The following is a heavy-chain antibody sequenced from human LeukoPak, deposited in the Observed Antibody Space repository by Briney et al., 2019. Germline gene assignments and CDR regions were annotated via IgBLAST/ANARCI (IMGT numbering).Heavy chain of an antibody. J-gene: IGHJ4*02. D-gene: IGHD1-26*01. CDR2: ISYDGSNK. Sequence: PGGSLRLSCAASGFTFSSYGMPWVRQAPGKGLEWVAVISYDGSNKYYADSVKGRFTISRDNSKNTLYLQMNSLRAEDTAVYYCAKEKGSIVGATKGLGYWGQGTLVTVSS. V-gene: IGHV3-30*18. CDR3: AKEKGSIVGATKGLGY. CDR1: GFTFSSYG.